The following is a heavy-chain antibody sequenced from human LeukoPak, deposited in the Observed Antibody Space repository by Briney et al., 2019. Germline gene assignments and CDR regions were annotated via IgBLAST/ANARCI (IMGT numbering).Heavy chain of an antibody. CDR3: ARWDYDFSWFDP. D-gene: IGHD3-3*01. J-gene: IGHJ5*02. CDR1: GGSISSYY. Sequence: SETLSLTCTVSGGSISSYYWSWIRQPAGKGLEWIGRIYTSGSTNYNPSLKSRVTISVDTSKNQFSLKLSSVTAADTAVYYCARWDYDFSWFDPWGQGTLVTVSS. V-gene: IGHV4-4*07. CDR2: IYTSGST.